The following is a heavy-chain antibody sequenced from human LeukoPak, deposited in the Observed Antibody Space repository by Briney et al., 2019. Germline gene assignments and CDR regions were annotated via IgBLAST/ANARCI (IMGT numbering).Heavy chain of an antibody. Sequence: ASVKVSCKASGGTFSSYAISWVRQAPGQGLEWMGGIIPIFGTANYAQKFQGRVTITADESTSTAYMELSSLRSEDTAVYYCARSSQGPFHWFRWFDYWGQGTLVAVSS. CDR1: GGTFSSYA. CDR3: ARSSQGPFHWFRWFDY. CDR2: IIPIFGTA. D-gene: IGHD3-9*01. V-gene: IGHV1-69*01. J-gene: IGHJ4*02.